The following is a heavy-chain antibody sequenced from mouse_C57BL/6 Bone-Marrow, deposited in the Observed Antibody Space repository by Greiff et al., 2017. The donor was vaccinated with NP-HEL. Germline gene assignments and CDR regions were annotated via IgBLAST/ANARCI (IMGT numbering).Heavy chain of an antibody. CDR3: AREDYYGDYAMDY. Sequence: VQLQESGAELARPGASVKLSCKASGYTFTSYGISWVKQRTGQGLEWIGEIYPRSGNTYYNEKFKGKATLTADKSSSTAYMELRSLTSEDSAVYFCAREDYYGDYAMDYWGQGTSVTVSS. V-gene: IGHV1-81*01. J-gene: IGHJ4*01. D-gene: IGHD1-1*01. CDR1: GYTFTSYG. CDR2: IYPRSGNT.